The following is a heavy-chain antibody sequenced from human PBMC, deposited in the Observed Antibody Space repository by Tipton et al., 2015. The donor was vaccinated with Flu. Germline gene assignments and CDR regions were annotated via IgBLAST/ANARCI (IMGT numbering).Heavy chain of an antibody. J-gene: IGHJ5*01. D-gene: IGHD4/OR15-4a*01. CDR3: ARGDYGGNPVGYQFDS. CDR1: GGSMNGRY. V-gene: IGHV4-59*08. Sequence: PGLVKPSETLSLTCSVSGGSMNGRYWTWIRQPPGGGLEWIGDVFYGGSTNYSPSLNGRVTISVDTSKNQFSLRVNSMTAADTAVYFCARGDYGGNPVGYQFDSWGQGTLVTVSS. CDR2: VFYGGST.